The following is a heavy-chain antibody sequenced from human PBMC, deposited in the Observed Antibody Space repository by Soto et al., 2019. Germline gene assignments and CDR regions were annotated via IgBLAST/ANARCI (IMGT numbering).Heavy chain of an antibody. D-gene: IGHD3-16*02. CDR3: AKGFEITFGGVIVPSDAFDI. CDR2: ISGSGGST. Sequence: GGSLRLSCAASGFTFSSYAMSWVRQAPGKGLEWVSAISGSGGSTYYADSVKGRFTISRDNSKNTLYLQMNSLRAEDTAVYYCAKGFEITFGGVIVPSDAFDIWGQGTMVTVSS. V-gene: IGHV3-23*01. J-gene: IGHJ3*02. CDR1: GFTFSSYA.